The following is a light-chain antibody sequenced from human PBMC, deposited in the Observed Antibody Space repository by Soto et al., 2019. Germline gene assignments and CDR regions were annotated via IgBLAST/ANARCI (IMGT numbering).Light chain of an antibody. CDR3: QQYGGSPLT. CDR1: QSVSSSS. V-gene: IGKV3-20*01. CDR2: GAS. Sequence: EIVLTQSPGTLSLSPGERATLSCRASQSVSSSSLTWYQHKPGRAPRLLIYGASTRPTGIPDRFSGSGSGTDFTLTISRLEPEDFAVYYCQQYGGSPLTFGRGTKVEIK. J-gene: IGKJ4*01.